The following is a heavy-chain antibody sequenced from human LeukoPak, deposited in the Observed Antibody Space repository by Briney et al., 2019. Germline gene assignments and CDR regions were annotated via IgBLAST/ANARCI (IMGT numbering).Heavy chain of an antibody. CDR1: GGSISSGGYS. D-gene: IGHD3-3*01. CDR3: ARDAPYDFWSGYYPRYGMDV. Sequence: PSQTLSLTCAVSGGSISSGGYSWSWIRQPPGKGLEWIGRIYTSGSTNYNPSLKSRVTMSVDTSKNQFSLKLSSVTAADTAVYYCARDAPYDFWSGYYPRYGMDVWGQGTTVTVSS. V-gene: IGHV4-61*02. J-gene: IGHJ6*02. CDR2: IYTSGST.